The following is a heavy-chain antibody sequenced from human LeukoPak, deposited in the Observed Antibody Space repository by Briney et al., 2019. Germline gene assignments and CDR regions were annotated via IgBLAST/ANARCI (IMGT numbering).Heavy chain of an antibody. CDR3: ASCSGYYSGYYYGTDV. CDR2: ISNSGST. V-gene: IGHV4-59*08. Sequence: SETLSLTCNVSGGSISSYYWSWIRQPPGKGLEWIGCISNSGSTNYNPSLKSRVTISVDTSKNQFSLKLSSVTAADTAVYYCASCSGYYSGYYYGTDVWGQGTTVTVSS. J-gene: IGHJ6*02. D-gene: IGHD3-22*01. CDR1: GGSISSYY.